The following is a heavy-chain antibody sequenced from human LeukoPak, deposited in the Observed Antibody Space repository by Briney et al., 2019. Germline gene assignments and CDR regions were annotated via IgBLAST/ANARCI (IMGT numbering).Heavy chain of an antibody. CDR1: GRSLSGYS. J-gene: IGHJ4*02. CDR3: ARHVHVSMIFAILSDYFDY. CDR2: INLSGST. V-gene: IGHV4-34*01. D-gene: IGHD3-22*01. Sequence: PSETLSLTCAVYGRSLSGYSWSWIRQAPGKGLEWVGEINLSGSTSYNPSFKSRVTVSTDTSKNQLSLKMTSVTAADTAVYYCARHVHVSMIFAILSDYFDYWGRGTLVSVSS.